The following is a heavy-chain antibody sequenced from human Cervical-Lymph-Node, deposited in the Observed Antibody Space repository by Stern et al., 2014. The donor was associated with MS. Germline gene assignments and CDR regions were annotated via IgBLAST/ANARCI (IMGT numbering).Heavy chain of an antibody. CDR1: DDSITSTNW. J-gene: IGHJ6*02. CDR3: ARERVDDYLSWDISYFYFAMDV. D-gene: IGHD4-11*01. Sequence: QLQLQESGPGLVKPSGTLSLTCAVSDDSITSTNWWSWVRQAPGKGLEWIGEIHHTGSTNYNPSLQSRVTISIDTSQNQFSLKLSSVTAADTAVYYCARERVDDYLSWDISYFYFAMDVWGQGTTVIVSS. CDR2: IHHTGST. V-gene: IGHV4-4*02.